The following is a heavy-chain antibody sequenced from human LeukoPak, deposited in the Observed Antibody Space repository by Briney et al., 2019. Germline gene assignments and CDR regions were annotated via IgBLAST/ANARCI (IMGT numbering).Heavy chain of an antibody. V-gene: IGHV1-69*06. D-gene: IGHD2-2*01. CDR2: IIPIFGTA. Sequence: SVKVSCKASGGTFSSYAISWVRQAPGQGLEWTGGIIPIFGTANYAQKFQGRVTITADKSASTAYMELSSLRSEDTAVYYCARKDGYCSSTSCYASDYYYYMDVWGKGTTVTVSS. J-gene: IGHJ6*03. CDR1: GGTFSSYA. CDR3: ARKDGYCSSTSCYASDYYYYMDV.